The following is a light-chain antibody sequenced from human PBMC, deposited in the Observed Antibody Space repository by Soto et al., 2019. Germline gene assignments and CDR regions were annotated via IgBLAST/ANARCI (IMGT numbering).Light chain of an antibody. Sequence: QSVLTQPPSASGSPGQSVTISCTGTSSDVGGYKYVSWYQQHPGKAPKLMIFEVNKRPSGVPDRFSGSKSGNTASLTVSGLQAEDEDDYYCSSYACINNLGVFGTGTKVTVL. V-gene: IGLV2-8*01. CDR2: EVN. J-gene: IGLJ1*01. CDR1: SSDVGGYKY. CDR3: SSYACINNLGV.